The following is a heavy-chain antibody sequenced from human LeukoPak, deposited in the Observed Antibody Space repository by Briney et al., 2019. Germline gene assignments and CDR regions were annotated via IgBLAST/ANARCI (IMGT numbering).Heavy chain of an antibody. CDR1: GFTFSDYA. CDR3: ATDPSQHYYDELAFDI. V-gene: IGHV3-30-3*01. Sequence: GGSLRLSCATSGFTFSDYAMHWVRQAPGKGLEWVAVISHDGSIKFSADSVKGRFTISRDNSKNTLYLQMNSLRAEDTAVYYCATDPSQHYYDELAFDIWGQGTMVTVSS. CDR2: ISHDGSIK. J-gene: IGHJ3*02. D-gene: IGHD3-3*01.